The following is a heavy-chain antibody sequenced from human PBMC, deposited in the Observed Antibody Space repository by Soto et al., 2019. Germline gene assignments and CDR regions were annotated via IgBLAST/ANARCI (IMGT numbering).Heavy chain of an antibody. CDR2: LYYSGST. J-gene: IGHJ6*02. CDR3: ARHHYGSGMFYYYGMDV. Sequence: LRKQTGKGLEWIGYLYYSGSTNYNPSLKSRVTISVDTPKNQFSLKLSSVTAADTAVYYCARHHYGSGMFYYYGMDVWGQGTTVTVSS. D-gene: IGHD3-10*01. V-gene: IGHV4-61*07.